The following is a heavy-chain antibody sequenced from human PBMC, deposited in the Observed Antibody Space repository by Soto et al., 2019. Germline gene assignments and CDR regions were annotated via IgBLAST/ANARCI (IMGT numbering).Heavy chain of an antibody. CDR2: IYYSGST. J-gene: IGHJ3*02. CDR1: GGSISSGDYY. V-gene: IGHV4-30-4*01. CDR3: XXXXXXXXXAFDI. Sequence: QVQLQESGPGLVKPSQTLSLTCTVSGGSISSGDYYWSWIRQPPGKGLEWIGYIYYSGSTYYNPXXXXXXXXXXXXXXXXXXXXXXXXXXXXXXXXXXXXXXXXXXXAFDIWGQGTMVTVSS.